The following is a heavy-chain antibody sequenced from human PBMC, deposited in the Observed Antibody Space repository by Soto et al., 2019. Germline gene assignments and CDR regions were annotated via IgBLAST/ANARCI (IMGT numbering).Heavy chain of an antibody. J-gene: IGHJ4*02. D-gene: IGHD3-10*01. V-gene: IGHV4-4*07. CDR3: ARDIGSYAYGEGY. CDR2: VYSSGTT. Sequence: TLSLTCSVSGGSINSYWWSWIRQPAGKGLEWIGRVYSSGTTGYNPSLNSRATLSVETSKNQFSLKLSSVTAADTAVYYCARDIGSYAYGEGYWGQGIQVTVSS. CDR1: GGSINSYW.